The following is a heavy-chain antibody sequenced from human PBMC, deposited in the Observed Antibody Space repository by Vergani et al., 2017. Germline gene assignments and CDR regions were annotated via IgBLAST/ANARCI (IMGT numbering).Heavy chain of an antibody. V-gene: IGHV3-48*01. CDR3: ARDRDSSSWSYAFDI. CDR1: GFTFSSYS. Sequence: EVQLLESGGGLVQPGGSLRLSCAASGFTFSSYSMNWVRQAPGKGLEWVSYISSSSSTIYYADSVKGRFTISRDNAKNSLYLQMNSLRAEDTAVYYCARDRDSSSWSYAFDIWGQGTMVTVSS. CDR2: ISSSSSTI. J-gene: IGHJ3*02. D-gene: IGHD6-13*01.